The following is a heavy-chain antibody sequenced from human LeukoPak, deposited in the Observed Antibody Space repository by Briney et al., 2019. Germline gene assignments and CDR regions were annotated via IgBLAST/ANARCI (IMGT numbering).Heavy chain of an antibody. CDR1: GYTFTSYD. V-gene: IGHV1-8*01. CDR2: MNPNTGNT. CDR3: ARGRITMVRRVPNWFDP. Sequence: ASVKVSCKASGYTFTSYDINWVRQAPGQGLEWMGWMNPNTGNTGYAQKFLGRGSMTMDTSTSTAYIALSRLTSEDTAVYYCARGRITMVRRVPNWFDPWGQGTLVTVSS. D-gene: IGHD3-10*01. J-gene: IGHJ5*02.